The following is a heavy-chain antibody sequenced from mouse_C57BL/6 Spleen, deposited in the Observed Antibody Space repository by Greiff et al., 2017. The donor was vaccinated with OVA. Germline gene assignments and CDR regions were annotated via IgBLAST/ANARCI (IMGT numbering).Heavy chain of an antibody. CDR2: IYPRSGNT. Sequence: QVQLKESGAELARPGASVKLSCKASGYTFTSYGISWVKQRTGQGLEWIGEIYPRSGNTYYNEKFKGKATLTADKSSSTAYMELRSLTSEDSAVYFCATITTVVAYDYWGQGTTLTVSS. CDR1: GYTFTSYG. J-gene: IGHJ2*01. V-gene: IGHV1-81*01. CDR3: ATITTVVAYDY. D-gene: IGHD1-1*01.